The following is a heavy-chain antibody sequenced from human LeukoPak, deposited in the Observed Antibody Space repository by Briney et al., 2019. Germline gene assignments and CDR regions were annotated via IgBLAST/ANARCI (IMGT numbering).Heavy chain of an antibody. D-gene: IGHD6-19*01. Sequence: PSETLSLTCTVSGGSISSYYWSWIRQPPGKGPEWIGYIYYSGSTNYNPSLKSRVTISVDTSKNQFSLKLSSVTAADTAVYYCARQSQWLVHWFDPWGQGTLVTVSS. CDR1: GGSISSYY. CDR2: IYYSGST. V-gene: IGHV4-59*08. CDR3: ARQSQWLVHWFDP. J-gene: IGHJ5*02.